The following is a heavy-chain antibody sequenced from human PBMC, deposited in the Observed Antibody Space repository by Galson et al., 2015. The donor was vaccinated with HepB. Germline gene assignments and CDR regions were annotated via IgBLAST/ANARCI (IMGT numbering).Heavy chain of an antibody. V-gene: IGHV3-66*01. CDR2: LYSSGTT. D-gene: IGHD3-16*01. Sequence: SLRLSCAASGFTVSDNFMSWVRQAPGKGLEWVSVLYSSGTTYYADSVKGRFTTSRDNSKNTLFLHMNSVRVEDTAVYYCAREQFTASGAYVWGRGSLVTVSS. J-gene: IGHJ4*02. CDR3: AREQFTASGAYV. CDR1: GFTVSDNF.